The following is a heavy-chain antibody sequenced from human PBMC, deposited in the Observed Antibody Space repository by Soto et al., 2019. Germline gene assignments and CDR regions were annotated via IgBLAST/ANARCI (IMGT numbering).Heavy chain of an antibody. CDR2: MNPGSGDT. Sequence: ASVKVSCKASGYSFTNNDVRWVRQATGQGLEWMGWMNPGSGDTGYAQKFQGRVTMTRDISIATAYMELSSLRSDDTAIYYCARMETFGSLNWFDPWGQGTLVTVSS. J-gene: IGHJ5*02. D-gene: IGHD3-16*01. CDR1: GYSFTNND. V-gene: IGHV1-8*01. CDR3: ARMETFGSLNWFDP.